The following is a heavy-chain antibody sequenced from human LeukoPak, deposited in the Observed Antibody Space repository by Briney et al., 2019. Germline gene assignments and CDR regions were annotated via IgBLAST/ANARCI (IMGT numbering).Heavy chain of an antibody. V-gene: IGHV3-23*01. J-gene: IGHJ3*02. Sequence: PGGSLRLSCAASGFTFSSYAMSWVRQAPGKGLEWVSAISGSGGSTYYADSVKGRFTISRDNSKNTLYLQMNSLRAEDTAVYYCAKDYYDSSGYPGLDAFDIWGQGTTVTVSS. CDR1: GFTFSSYA. CDR2: ISGSGGST. CDR3: AKDYYDSSGYPGLDAFDI. D-gene: IGHD3-22*01.